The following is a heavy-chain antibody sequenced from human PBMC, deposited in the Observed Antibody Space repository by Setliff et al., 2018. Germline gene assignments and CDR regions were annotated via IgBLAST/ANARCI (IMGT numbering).Heavy chain of an antibody. CDR1: GGSFSGYY. J-gene: IGHJ5*01. CDR3: ARRHLLSWFDS. CDR2: INHSGST. Sequence: TLSLTCAVYGGSFSGYYWSWIRQPPGKGLEWIGEINHSGSTNYNPSLKSRVTISVDTSKNQFSLSLTSVTAADTALYYCARRHLLSWFDSWGQGHLVTVSS. V-gene: IGHV4-34*01.